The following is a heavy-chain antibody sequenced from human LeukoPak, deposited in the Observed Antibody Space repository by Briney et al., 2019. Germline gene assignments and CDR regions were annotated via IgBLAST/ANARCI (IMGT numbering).Heavy chain of an antibody. J-gene: IGHJ6*03. Sequence: PSETLSLTCTVDGGSISSYYWSWIRQPPGKGLEWIGYIHDSGSTNYNPSLKSRVTISVDTSKNQFSLKLNSMTAADTAVYYCARHAQMVYATEYYYYYMDVWGKGTTVTVSS. D-gene: IGHD2-8*01. CDR2: IHDSGST. CDR1: GGSISSYY. CDR3: ARHAQMVYATEYYYYYMDV. V-gene: IGHV4-59*08.